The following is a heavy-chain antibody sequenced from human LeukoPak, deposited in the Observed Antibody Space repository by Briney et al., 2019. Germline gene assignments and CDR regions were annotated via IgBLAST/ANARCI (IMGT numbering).Heavy chain of an antibody. D-gene: IGHD4-17*01. CDR2: ISSSGTTI. CDR1: GFTFSDYY. Sequence: GGSLRLSCAASGFTFSDYYMSWIRQAPGKGLEWLSYISSSGTTIYYADSVKGRFTISRDNAKNSLYLQMNSLRAEDTAVYYCAKVPLTTVTTQYYFDYWGQGTLVTVSS. J-gene: IGHJ4*02. CDR3: AKVPLTTVTTQYYFDY. V-gene: IGHV3-11*04.